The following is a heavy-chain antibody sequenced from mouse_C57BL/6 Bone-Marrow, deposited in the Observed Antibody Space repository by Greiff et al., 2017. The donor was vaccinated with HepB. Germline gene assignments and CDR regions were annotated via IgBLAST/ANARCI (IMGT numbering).Heavy chain of an antibody. J-gene: IGHJ1*03. CDR2: ISDGGSYT. D-gene: IGHD2-4*01. Sequence: EVQGVESGGGLVKPGGSLKLSCAASGFTFSSYAMSWVRQTPEKRLEWVATISDGGSYTYYPDNVKGRFTISRDNAKNNLYLQMSHLKSEDTAMYYCARERTMITNFDVWGTGTTVTVSS. V-gene: IGHV5-4*01. CDR1: GFTFSSYA. CDR3: ARERTMITNFDV.